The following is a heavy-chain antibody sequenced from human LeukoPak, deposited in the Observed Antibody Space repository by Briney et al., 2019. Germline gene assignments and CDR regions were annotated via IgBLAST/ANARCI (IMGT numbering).Heavy chain of an antibody. Sequence: GGSLRLSCAASGFTFISYAMSWVRQAPVKGLEWVSIISGSGGSTYYADSVKGRFTISGDNAKNSLYLQMNSLRAEDTAVYYCAKVPDYYGSGRYHWGQGTLVTVSS. J-gene: IGHJ4*02. CDR2: ISGSGGST. CDR3: AKVPDYYGSGRYH. V-gene: IGHV3-23*01. D-gene: IGHD3-10*01. CDR1: GFTFISYA.